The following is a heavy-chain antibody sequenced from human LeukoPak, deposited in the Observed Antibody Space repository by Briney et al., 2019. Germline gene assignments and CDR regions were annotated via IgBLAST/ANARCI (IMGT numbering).Heavy chain of an antibody. J-gene: IGHJ4*02. CDR2: ISGGTT. Sequence: GGSLRLSCTASGFTFGDYLMSWFRQAPGRGLEWVGFISGGTTEYAASVKGRFTISRDDSTSIAYLQMNSLTAEDTAVYYCSRGSGWLSVYWGQGTLVTVSS. V-gene: IGHV3-49*03. CDR1: GFTFGDYL. CDR3: SRGSGWLSVY. D-gene: IGHD6-19*01.